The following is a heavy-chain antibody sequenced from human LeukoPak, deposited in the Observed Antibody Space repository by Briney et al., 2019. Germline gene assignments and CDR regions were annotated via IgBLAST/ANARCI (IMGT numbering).Heavy chain of an antibody. CDR2: ISGSGGST. CDR3: AKVGEVGATFGWDY. Sequence: GGSLRLSCAASGFTFSSYAMSWVRQAPGKGLEWVSVISGSGGSTYYAASVKGRFTISRDNSKGTLYMQMNSLRAEDTAVYYCAKVGEVGATFGWDYWGQGTLVTVSS. J-gene: IGHJ4*02. V-gene: IGHV3-23*01. CDR1: GFTFSSYA. D-gene: IGHD1-26*01.